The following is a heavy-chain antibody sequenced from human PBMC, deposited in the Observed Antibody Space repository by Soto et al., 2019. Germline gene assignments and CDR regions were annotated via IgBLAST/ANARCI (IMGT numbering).Heavy chain of an antibody. Sequence: QLQLQESGPGLVKPSETLSLTCTVSGGSISSSSYYWGWIRQPPGKGLEWIGSIYYSGSTYYNPSLKSRVTISVDTSKNQFSLKLISVTAADTAVYYCARQPSRYLSWFDPWGQGTLVTVSS. CDR3: ARQPSRYLSWFDP. CDR1: GGSISSSSYY. J-gene: IGHJ5*02. D-gene: IGHD2-2*01. V-gene: IGHV4-39*01. CDR2: IYYSGST.